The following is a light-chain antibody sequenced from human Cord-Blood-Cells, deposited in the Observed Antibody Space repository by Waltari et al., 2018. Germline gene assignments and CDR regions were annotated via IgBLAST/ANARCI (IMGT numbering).Light chain of an antibody. CDR2: GAS. CDR1: QRVSSN. V-gene: IGKV3-15*01. CDR3: QQYNNWPLYT. Sequence: LVMTQSPATLYVSPGARATLSCRASQRVSSNLAWYQQKPGQAPRLLIYGASTRATGIPARFSGSGSGTEFTLTISSLQSEDFAVYYCQQYNNWPLYTFGQGTKLEIK. J-gene: IGKJ2*01.